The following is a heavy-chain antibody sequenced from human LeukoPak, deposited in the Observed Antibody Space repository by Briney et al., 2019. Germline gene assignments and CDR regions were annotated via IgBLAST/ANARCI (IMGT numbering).Heavy chain of an antibody. CDR3: AKDLNYDALTGYLDY. Sequence: GGSLRLSCAASGFTVSSNYMSWVRQAPGKGLEWVSVIYSGGSTYYADSVKGRFTISRDNSKNTLYLQMNSLRAEDTAVYYCAKDLNYDALTGYLDYWGQGTLVTVSS. J-gene: IGHJ4*02. V-gene: IGHV3-53*01. CDR1: GFTVSSNY. CDR2: IYSGGST. D-gene: IGHD3-9*01.